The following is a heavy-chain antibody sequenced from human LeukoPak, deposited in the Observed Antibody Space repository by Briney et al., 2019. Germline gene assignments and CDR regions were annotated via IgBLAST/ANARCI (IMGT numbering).Heavy chain of an antibody. D-gene: IGHD6-13*01. V-gene: IGHV3-7*01. CDR1: GLTSGIYA. Sequence: PGGSLRLSCAASGLTSGIYAMSWVRQAPGKGLEWVANIKQDGSETYYVDSVKGRFTISRDNAKNSLYLQMNSLRAEDTAIYYCASDWYLDYWGQGALVIVSS. J-gene: IGHJ4*02. CDR2: IKQDGSET. CDR3: ASDWYLDY.